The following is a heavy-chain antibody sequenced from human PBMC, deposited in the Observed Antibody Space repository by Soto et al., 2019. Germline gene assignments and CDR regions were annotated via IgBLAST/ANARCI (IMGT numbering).Heavy chain of an antibody. CDR1: GGSITSSSHY. CDR2: IYYDGNT. D-gene: IGHD1-20*01. V-gene: IGHV4-39*07. CDR3: ARYKSNYYYGMDV. Sequence: KPSETLSLTCTVSGGSITSSSHYWGWIRQPPGKGLECIGNIYYDGNTYYNPSLKSRVTISVDTSKNQFSLKLSSVTAADTAMYYCARYKSNYYYGMDVWGQGTTVTVSS. J-gene: IGHJ6*02.